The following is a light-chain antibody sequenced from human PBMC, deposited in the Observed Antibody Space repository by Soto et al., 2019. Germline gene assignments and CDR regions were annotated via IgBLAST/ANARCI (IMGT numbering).Light chain of an antibody. CDR2: DAS. CDR3: QQYDNLPTT. Sequence: EIPMTQTPSTLSGSVGDRVTITCRASQTISSWLAWYQQKPGKAPKLLISDASNLETGVPSRFSGSRFGTDFTFTISSLQPEDIATYYCQQYDNLPTTFGQGTRLEI. CDR1: QTISSW. V-gene: IGKV1-33*01. J-gene: IGKJ5*01.